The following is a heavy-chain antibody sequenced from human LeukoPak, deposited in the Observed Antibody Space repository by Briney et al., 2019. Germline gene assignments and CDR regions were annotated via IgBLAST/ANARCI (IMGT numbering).Heavy chain of an antibody. CDR3: AKGDAFDI. J-gene: IGHJ3*02. CDR1: GFTFSNYV. V-gene: IGHV3-23*01. Sequence: GGSLRLSCAASGFTFSNYVMSWVRQAPGKGLEWVSDISGSGGSTHYADSVKGRFTISRDNSKNTLYLQMNSLRAEDTAVYYCAKGDAFDIWGQGTMVTVSS. CDR2: ISGSGGST.